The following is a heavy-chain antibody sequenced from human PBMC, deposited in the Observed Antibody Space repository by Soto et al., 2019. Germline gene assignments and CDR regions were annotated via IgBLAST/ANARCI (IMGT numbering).Heavy chain of an antibody. Sequence: QVTLKESGPVLVKPTETLTLTCTVSGFSLSNGRMGVIWIRQPPGKALEWLAHIFSNDEKSFSSSLKGRLTISKDTTKSQVVLTMTTMDPVDTGTYYCARLRIGATRTPDSWGQGTLVTVSS. CDR3: ARLRIGATRTPDS. D-gene: IGHD1-26*01. V-gene: IGHV2-26*01. J-gene: IGHJ4*02. CDR1: GFSLSNGRMG. CDR2: IFSNDEK.